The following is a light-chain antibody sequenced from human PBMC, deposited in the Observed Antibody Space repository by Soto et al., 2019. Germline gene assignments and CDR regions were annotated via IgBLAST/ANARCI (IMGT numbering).Light chain of an antibody. V-gene: IGKV3-20*01. CDR1: QSVRSSF. Sequence: EIVLTQSPGTLSLSPGERATLSCRASQSVRSSFFAWYQHKPGQAPRLLIYDVSLRATGIPDRSSGSGSGTDFTLTINRLEPEDFAVYYYQQYENSVMYTFGQGTKLEIK. J-gene: IGKJ2*01. CDR2: DVS. CDR3: QQYENSVMYT.